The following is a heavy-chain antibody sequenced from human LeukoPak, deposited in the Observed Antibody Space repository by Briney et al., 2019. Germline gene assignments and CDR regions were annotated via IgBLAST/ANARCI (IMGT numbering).Heavy chain of an antibody. V-gene: IGHV3-9*01. J-gene: IGHJ3*02. CDR1: GVTFDDYA. CDR2: ISWNSGSI. Sequence: GGSLRLSCAASGVTFDDYAMHWVRQAPGKGLEWVSGISWNSGSIGYADSVKGRFTISRDNAKNSLYLQMNSLRAEDTALYYCAKVGATGDAFDIWGQGTMVTVSS. CDR3: AKVGATGDAFDI. D-gene: IGHD1-26*01.